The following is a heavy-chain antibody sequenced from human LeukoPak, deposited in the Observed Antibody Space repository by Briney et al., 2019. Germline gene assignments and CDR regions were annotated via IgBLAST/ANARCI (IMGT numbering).Heavy chain of an antibody. CDR2: IYYSGST. D-gene: IGHD4-23*01. CDR3: ARDNYGGNFPNWFDP. CDR1: GGSISSYY. Sequence: SETPSLTCTVYGGSISSYYWSWIRQPPGKGLEWIGYIYYSGSTNYNPSLKSRVTISVDTSKNQFSLKLSSMTAADTAVYYCARDNYGGNFPNWFDPWGQGTLVTVSS. J-gene: IGHJ5*02. V-gene: IGHV4-59*01.